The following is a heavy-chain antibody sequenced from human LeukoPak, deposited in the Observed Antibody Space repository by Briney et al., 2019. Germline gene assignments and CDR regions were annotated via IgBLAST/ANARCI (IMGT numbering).Heavy chain of an antibody. Sequence: ASVKVSCEASGYTFTSYGISWVRQAPGQGLEWMGWISAYNGNTNYAQKLQGRVTMTTDTSTSTAYMELRSLRSDDTAVYYCARGVPAERFLEWLPPLDYYYGMDVWGQGTTVTVSS. D-gene: IGHD3-3*01. CDR2: ISAYNGNT. CDR1: GYTFTSYG. J-gene: IGHJ6*02. V-gene: IGHV1-18*01. CDR3: ARGVPAERFLEWLPPLDYYYGMDV.